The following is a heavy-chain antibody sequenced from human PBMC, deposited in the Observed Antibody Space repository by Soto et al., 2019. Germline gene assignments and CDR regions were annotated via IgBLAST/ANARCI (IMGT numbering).Heavy chain of an antibody. CDR2: IYHSGST. D-gene: IGHD3-9*01. Sequence: PSETLSLTCAVSGYSISSGYYWGWIRRPPGKGLEWIGSIYHSGSTYYNPSLKSRVTISVDTSKNQFSLKLSSVTAADTAVYYCARDSYYDILTGYYEINWFDPWGQGTLVTVSS. J-gene: IGHJ5*02. CDR1: GYSISSGYY. V-gene: IGHV4-38-2*02. CDR3: ARDSYYDILTGYYEINWFDP.